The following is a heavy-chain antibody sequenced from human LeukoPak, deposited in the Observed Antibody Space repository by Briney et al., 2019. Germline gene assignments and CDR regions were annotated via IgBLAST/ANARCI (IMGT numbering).Heavy chain of an antibody. CDR2: INHTGST. V-gene: IGHV4-34*01. J-gene: IGHJ5*02. CDR1: GGSLSDNY. CDR3: ARRREARYPNWFDP. Sequence: SETLSLTCAVYGGSLSDNYWTWIRQPPGKGLEWIGEINHTGSTNNNPSLKSRVTISVDTSKNQFSLKLSSVTAADTAVYYCARRREARYPNWFDPWGQGTLITVSS. D-gene: IGHD2-2*02.